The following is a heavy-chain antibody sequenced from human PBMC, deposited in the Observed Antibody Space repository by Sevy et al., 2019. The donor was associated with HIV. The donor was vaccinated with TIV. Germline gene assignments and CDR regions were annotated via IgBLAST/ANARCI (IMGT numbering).Heavy chain of an antibody. V-gene: IGHV1-46*01. Sequence: ASVKVSCKASGYTFTSYYMHWVRQAPGQGLEWMGIINPSGGSTSYAQKFQGRVTMTRDTSTSTVYMELSSLRSEDTAVYYCARNVDTAMVTFYYFDYWGQRTLVTVSS. D-gene: IGHD5-18*01. CDR3: ARNVDTAMVTFYYFDY. CDR1: GYTFTSYY. J-gene: IGHJ4*02. CDR2: INPSGGST.